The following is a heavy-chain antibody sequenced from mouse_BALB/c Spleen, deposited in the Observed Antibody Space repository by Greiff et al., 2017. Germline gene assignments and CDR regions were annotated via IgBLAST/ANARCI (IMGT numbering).Heavy chain of an antibody. CDR1: GFSLTSYG. CDR3: ARNAVYGSSYVSAMDY. D-gene: IGHD1-1*01. V-gene: IGHV2-2*02. Sequence: QVQLQQSGPGLVQPSQSLSITCTVSGFSLTSYGVHWVRQSPGKGLEWLGVIWSGGSTDYNAAFISRLSISKDNSKSQVFFKMNSLQANDTAIYYCARNAVYGSSYVSAMDYRGQGTSVTVSS. CDR2: IWSGGST. J-gene: IGHJ4*01.